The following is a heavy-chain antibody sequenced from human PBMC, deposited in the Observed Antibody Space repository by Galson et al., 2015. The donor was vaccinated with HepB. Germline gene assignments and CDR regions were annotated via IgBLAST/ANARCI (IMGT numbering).Heavy chain of an antibody. J-gene: IGHJ6*03. V-gene: IGHV3-23*01. CDR3: ARHSSGWYVYYYYYYMDV. CDR1: GFTFSSYA. D-gene: IGHD6-19*01. CDR2: ISGSGGST. Sequence: LRLSCAASGFTFSSYAMSWVRQAPGKGLEWVSAISGSGGSTYYADSVKGRFTISRDNSKNTLYLQMNSLRAEDTAVYYCARHSSGWYVYYYYYYMDVWGKGTTVTVSS.